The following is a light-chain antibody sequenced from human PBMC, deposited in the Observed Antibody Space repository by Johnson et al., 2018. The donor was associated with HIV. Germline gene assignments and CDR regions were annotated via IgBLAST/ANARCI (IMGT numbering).Light chain of an antibody. J-gene: IGLJ1*01. V-gene: IGLV1-51*01. CDR1: SSNIGKNY. CDR2: DNN. CDR3: GTWDSSLSAGV. Sequence: QSVLTQPPSVSAAPRQKVTISCSGSSSNIGKNYVSWYRHLPGTAPKLLIYDNNKRPSGIPDRFSGSKSGTSATLGITGLQTGDEADYYCGTWDSSLSAGVFGTGTKVTVL.